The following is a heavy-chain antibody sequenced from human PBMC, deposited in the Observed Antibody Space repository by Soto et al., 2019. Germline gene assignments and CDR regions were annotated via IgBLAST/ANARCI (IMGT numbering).Heavy chain of an antibody. CDR1: GDSISSYY. CDR3: ASGRSHLAAAGTALSSSSGMDV. D-gene: IGHD6-13*01. Sequence: SETLSLTCAVSGDSISSYYCMWIRQPPGKGLESIGYLYYGRSANYNPSLKSRVTLSVDTSTNQCSLTLSSMTAADTAVYYCASGRSHLAAAGTALSSSSGMDVGAQGTTLPVSS. V-gene: IGHV4-59*01. J-gene: IGHJ6*02. CDR2: LYYGRSA.